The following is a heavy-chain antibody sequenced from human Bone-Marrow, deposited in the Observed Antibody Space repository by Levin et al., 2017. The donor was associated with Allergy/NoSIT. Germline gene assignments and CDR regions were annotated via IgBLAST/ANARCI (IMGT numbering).Heavy chain of an antibody. Sequence: ASVKVSCKASGYTFTGYYMHWVRQAPGQGLEWMGRINPNSGGTNYAQKFQGRVTMTRDTSISTAYMELSRLRSDDTAVYYCARDRYCGGDCYLYYGMDVWGQGTTVTVSS. J-gene: IGHJ6*02. CDR2: INPNSGGT. CDR1: GYTFTGYY. CDR3: ARDRYCGGDCYLYYGMDV. D-gene: IGHD2-21*02. V-gene: IGHV1-2*06.